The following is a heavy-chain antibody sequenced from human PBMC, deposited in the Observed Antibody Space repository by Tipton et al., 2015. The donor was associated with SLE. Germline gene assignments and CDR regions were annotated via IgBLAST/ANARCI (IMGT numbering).Heavy chain of an antibody. Sequence: GSLRLSCAVYGGSFSGYYWSWIRQPPGKGLEWIGEINHSGSTNYNPSLKSRVTISVDTSKNQFSLKLSSVTAADTAVYYCARGDGYYFDYWGQGTLVTVSS. D-gene: IGHD4-17*01. V-gene: IGHV4-34*01. CDR1: GGSFSGYY. CDR3: ARGDGYYFDY. J-gene: IGHJ4*02. CDR2: INHSGST.